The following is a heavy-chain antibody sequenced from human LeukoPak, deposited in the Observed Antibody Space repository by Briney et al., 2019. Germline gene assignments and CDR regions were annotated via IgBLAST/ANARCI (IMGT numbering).Heavy chain of an antibody. Sequence: GGSLRLSCAASDFTFSSHSMNRVRQAPGKGLEWLVYISSSGNSYYYADSVRGRFIISRDNAKNSLFLQMNSLRAEDTAVYYCVSDGRPSGYGGYYFAHWGQGALVTVSS. V-gene: IGHV3-48*04. J-gene: IGHJ4*02. CDR1: DFTFSSHS. CDR2: ISSSGNSY. D-gene: IGHD1-26*01. CDR3: VSDGRPSGYGGYYFAH.